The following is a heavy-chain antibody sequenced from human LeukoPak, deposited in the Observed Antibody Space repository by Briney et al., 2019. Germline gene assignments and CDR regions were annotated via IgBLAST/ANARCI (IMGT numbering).Heavy chain of an antibody. V-gene: IGHV4-34*01. CDR1: GGSFSGYY. Sequence: SETLSLTCAVYGGSFSGYYWTWIRQPPGKGLEWIAEINHSGSTNYNPSLKSRVIISLDTPNNQFSLKVSSVTAADTALYYCARVPLSTAYLHYYSMDVWGKGTTVTVSS. CDR3: ARVPLSTAYLHYYSMDV. D-gene: IGHD2-21*02. CDR2: INHSGST. J-gene: IGHJ6*03.